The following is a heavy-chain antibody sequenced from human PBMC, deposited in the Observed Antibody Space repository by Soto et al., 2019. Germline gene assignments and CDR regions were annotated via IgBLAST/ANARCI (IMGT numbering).Heavy chain of an antibody. J-gene: IGHJ4*02. D-gene: IGHD3-22*01. CDR2: IHYSGST. CDR1: GDYVTISDYY. CDR3: AAHDSGVYYAEY. V-gene: IGHV4-39*01. Sequence: QLQLQESGPGLVKPSETLSLTCTVSGDYVTISDYYWGWIRKPPGKGLEWIGSIHYSGSTYYNPSLTSRVTISGETSKKQFSLKLNSVTAADAAVYYCAAHDSGVYYAEYWGRGTLVTVSA.